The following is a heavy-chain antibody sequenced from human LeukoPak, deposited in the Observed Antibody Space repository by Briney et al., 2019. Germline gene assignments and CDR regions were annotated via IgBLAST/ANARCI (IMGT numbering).Heavy chain of an antibody. D-gene: IGHD1-26*01. Sequence: SETLSLTCTVSGGSISSYYWSWIRQPPGKGLEWIGYIYYSGSTNYNPSLKSRVTISVDTSKNQFSLKLSSVTAADTAVYYCARVVGATVPDYWGQGTLVTVSS. CDR2: IYYSGST. CDR1: GGSISSYY. CDR3: ARVVGATVPDY. J-gene: IGHJ4*02. V-gene: IGHV4-59*01.